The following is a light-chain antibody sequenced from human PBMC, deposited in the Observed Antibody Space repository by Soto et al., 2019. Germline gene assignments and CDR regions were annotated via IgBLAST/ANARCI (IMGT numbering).Light chain of an antibody. Sequence: QSALTQPPSASGSPGQSVIISCTGTSSDIGGYDYVSWYQQHPGKAPKLIIYEVNKRPSGVPDRFSGSKSGNTASLIVSGLQAEDEADYYCSSYAGSNNLVFAGGTKLTVL. CDR1: SSDIGGYDY. CDR2: EVN. V-gene: IGLV2-8*01. CDR3: SSYAGSNNLV. J-gene: IGLJ3*02.